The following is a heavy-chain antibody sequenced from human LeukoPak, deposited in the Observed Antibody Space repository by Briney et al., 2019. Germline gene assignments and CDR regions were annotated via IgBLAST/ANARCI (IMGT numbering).Heavy chain of an antibody. V-gene: IGHV1-69*01. D-gene: IGHD3-3*01. CDR3: ATDEFGVVEHYYYYMDV. CDR1: GGTFSSYA. J-gene: IGHJ6*03. Sequence: SVKVSCKASGGTFSSYAISWVRQAPGQGLEWMGGIVPIFGTANYAQKFQGRVTITADESTSTAYMELSSLRSEDTAVYYCATDEFGVVEHYYYYMDVWGKGTTVTVSS. CDR2: IVPIFGTA.